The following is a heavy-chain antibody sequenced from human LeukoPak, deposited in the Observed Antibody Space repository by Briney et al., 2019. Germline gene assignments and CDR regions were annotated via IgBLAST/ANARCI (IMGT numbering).Heavy chain of an antibody. D-gene: IGHD3-9*01. CDR1: GASVSSHY. V-gene: IGHV4-4*07. CDR3: ARVGPYRHDILTGSRN. Sequence: SETLSLTCTVSGASVSSHYWSWIRQPAGRGLEWIGRIYNIDITDYNPSLKSRVTMSVDTSKNQFSLQLNSVTVADTAVYYCARVGPYRHDILTGSRNWGQGTLVTVSS. CDR2: IYNIDIT. J-gene: IGHJ4*02.